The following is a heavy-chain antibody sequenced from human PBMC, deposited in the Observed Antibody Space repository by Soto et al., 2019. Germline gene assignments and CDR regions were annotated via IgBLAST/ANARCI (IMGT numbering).Heavy chain of an antibody. V-gene: IGHV3-23*01. CDR2: ISGSGGTTVISGSGGST. Sequence: GGSLRLSCAASGFTFSSYAMSWVRQAPGKGLEWVSAISGSGGTTVISGSGGSTYYADSVKGRFTISRDNSKNTLYLQMNSLRAEDTAVYYCAKEAQSTWAKFDYWGQGTLVTVSS. CDR1: GFTFSSYA. J-gene: IGHJ4*02. D-gene: IGHD1-26*01. CDR3: AKEAQSTWAKFDY.